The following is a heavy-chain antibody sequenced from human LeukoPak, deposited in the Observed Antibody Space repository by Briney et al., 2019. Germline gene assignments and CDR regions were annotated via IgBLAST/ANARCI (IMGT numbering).Heavy chain of an antibody. Sequence: PSETLSLTCTVSGGSISSGGYYWSWIRQPPGKGLEWIGEINHSGSTNYNPSLKSRVTISVDTSKNQFSLKLSSVTAADTAVYYCARRYITEDYWGQGTLVTVSS. CDR3: ARRYITEDY. CDR2: INHSGST. D-gene: IGHD1-20*01. J-gene: IGHJ4*02. V-gene: IGHV4-39*07. CDR1: GGSISSGGYY.